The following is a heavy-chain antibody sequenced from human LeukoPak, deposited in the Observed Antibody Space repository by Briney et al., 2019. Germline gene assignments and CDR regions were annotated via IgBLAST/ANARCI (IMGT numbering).Heavy chain of an antibody. CDR1: GGSISSYY. CDR3: ARTLDYGSDAFDI. Sequence: SETLSLTCTVSGGSISSYYWSWIRQPPGKGLEWIGYIYYSGSTNYNPSLKSRVTMSVDTSKNQFSLKLSSVTAADTAVYYCARTLDYGSDAFDIWGQGTMVTVSS. CDR2: IYYSGST. D-gene: IGHD4-17*01. J-gene: IGHJ3*02. V-gene: IGHV4-59*12.